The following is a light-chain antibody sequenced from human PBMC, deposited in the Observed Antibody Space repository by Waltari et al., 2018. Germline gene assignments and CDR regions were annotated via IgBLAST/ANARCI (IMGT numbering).Light chain of an antibody. J-gene: IGKJ1*01. CDR3: LQDDSYPRT. V-gene: IGKV1-6*01. Sequence: AIQMTQSPSSLSASVRDRVTIPCRARQEIGNELGWYQQKPGKAPKLLIYGASRLQSGVPSRFSGGGSGTDFTLTISSLQPEDFATYYCLQDDSYPRTFGQGTKVEIK. CDR2: GAS. CDR1: QEIGNE.